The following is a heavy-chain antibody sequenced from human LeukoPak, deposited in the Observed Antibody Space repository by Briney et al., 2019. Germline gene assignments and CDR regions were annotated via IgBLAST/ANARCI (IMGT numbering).Heavy chain of an antibody. D-gene: IGHD6-6*01. CDR3: ARDPARTSAFDY. CDR2: ISSSGSNI. J-gene: IGHJ4*02. CDR1: GFTFSDYY. V-gene: IGHV3-11*04. Sequence: PGGSLRLSCAASGFTFSDYYMSWIRQAPGKGLEWVSYISSSGSNIYYADSVKGRFTISRDNAKNSLYLQMNSLRAEDTAVYYCARDPARTSAFDYWGQGTLVTVSS.